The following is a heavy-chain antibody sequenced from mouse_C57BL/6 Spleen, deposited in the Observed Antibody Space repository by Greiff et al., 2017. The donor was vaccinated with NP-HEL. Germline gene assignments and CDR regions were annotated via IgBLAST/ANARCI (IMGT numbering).Heavy chain of an antibody. D-gene: IGHD2-12*01. Sequence: VQLVESGPGLVQPSQSLSITCTVSGFSLTSYGVHWVRQSPGKGLEWLGVIWSGGSTDYNAAFISRLSISKDNSKSQVFFKMNSLQADDTAIYYCARGLTTRYAMDYWGQGTSVTVSS. V-gene: IGHV2-2*01. CDR3: ARGLTTRYAMDY. J-gene: IGHJ4*01. CDR2: IWSGGST. CDR1: GFSLTSYG.